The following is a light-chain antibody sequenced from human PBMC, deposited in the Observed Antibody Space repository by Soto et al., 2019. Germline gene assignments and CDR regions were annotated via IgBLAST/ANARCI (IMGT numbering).Light chain of an antibody. CDR3: QQYNDWPPVT. J-gene: IGKJ2*01. V-gene: IGKV3-15*01. CDR1: QSVSSN. CDR2: GAS. Sequence: ETVMTQSPATLSVSPGERATLSCRASQSVSSNLAWYQQKPGQAPRLLIYGASTRATGIPVRISGSGSGTDFTSTVSSLQSEDFAVYYCQQYNDWPPVTFGQGTKLEIK.